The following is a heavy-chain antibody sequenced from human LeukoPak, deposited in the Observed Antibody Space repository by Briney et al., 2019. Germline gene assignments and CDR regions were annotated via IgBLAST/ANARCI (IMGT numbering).Heavy chain of an antibody. J-gene: IGHJ4*02. CDR2: ISSSGSII. CDR3: AKDLTGYSSGWSPGDY. Sequence: GGSLRLSCAASGFTFSSYEMNWVRQAPGKGLEWVSYISSSGSIIYYADSVKGRFTISRDNAKNSLYLQMNSLRAEDTAVYYCAKDLTGYSSGWSPGDYWGQGTLVTVSS. D-gene: IGHD6-19*01. V-gene: IGHV3-48*03. CDR1: GFTFSSYE.